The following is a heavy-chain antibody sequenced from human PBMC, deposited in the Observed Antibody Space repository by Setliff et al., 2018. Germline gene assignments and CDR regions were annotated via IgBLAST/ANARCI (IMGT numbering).Heavy chain of an antibody. CDR1: GFTFSGSA. J-gene: IGHJ4*02. CDR2: IRSKADSYST. V-gene: IGHV3-73*01. D-gene: IGHD6-19*01. Sequence: GGSLRLSCAASGFTFSGSALYWVRQASGKGLEWVGRIRSKADSYSTAYAASVKGRFTISRDDSKNTAFLQVNSLKTEDTAVYYCATDRGWLDMFDYWGQGT. CDR3: ATDRGWLDMFDY.